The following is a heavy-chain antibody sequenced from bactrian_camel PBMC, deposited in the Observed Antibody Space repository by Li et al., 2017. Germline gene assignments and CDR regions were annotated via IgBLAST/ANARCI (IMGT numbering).Heavy chain of an antibody. D-gene: IGHD6*01. CDR3: VRRSDGAFGY. V-gene: IGHV3S57*01. J-gene: IGHJ6*01. CDR2: IGGVAST. CDR1: GDIVSRCS. Sequence: HVQLVESGGASVQAGGSLRLSCVASGDIVSRCSMGWYRQAPGKERELVARIGGVASTYVRDSVKGRFTITQDNADNTVYLQMNSLKPEDTAVYYCVRRSDGAFGYWGQGTQVTVS.